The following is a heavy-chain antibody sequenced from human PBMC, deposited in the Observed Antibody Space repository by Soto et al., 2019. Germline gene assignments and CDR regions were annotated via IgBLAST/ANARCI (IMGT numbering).Heavy chain of an antibody. CDR2: IYYSGST. V-gene: IGHV4-59*01. D-gene: IGHD3-10*01. CDR3: ARRGHSSNYYYYGMDV. Sequence: SETLSLTCTVSGGSISSYYWSWIRQPPGKGLEWIGYIYYSGSTNYNPSLKSRVTISVDTSKNQFSLKLSSVTAADTAVYYCARRGHSSNYYYYGMDVWGQGTTVT. CDR1: GGSISSYY. J-gene: IGHJ6*02.